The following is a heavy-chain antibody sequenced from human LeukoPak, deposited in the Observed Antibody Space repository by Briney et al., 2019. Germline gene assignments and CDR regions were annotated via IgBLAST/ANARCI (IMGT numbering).Heavy chain of an antibody. J-gene: IGHJ4*02. CDR3: ARDTGHFGY. V-gene: IGHV1-69*05. CDR2: TIPIFGTA. Sequence: SVTVSCKASGGTFSIYAISWVRQAPGQGLEWMGGTIPIFGTANYAQKFEGRVTITTDESTGTAYMELSSLRSEDTAVYYWARDTGHFGYWGQGTLVTVSS. CDR1: GGTFSIYA. D-gene: IGHD4-17*01.